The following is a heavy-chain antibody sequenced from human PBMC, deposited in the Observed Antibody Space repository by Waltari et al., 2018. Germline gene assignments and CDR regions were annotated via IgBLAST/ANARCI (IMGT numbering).Heavy chain of an antibody. D-gene: IGHD3-16*01. CDR1: GFTFSSYS. CDR2: ISSSSSYI. Sequence: EVQLVESGGGLVKPGGSLRLSCAASGFTFSSYSMNWVRQAPGKGLEWVSSISSSSSYIYYADSVKGRFTISRDNAKNSLYLQMNRLRAEDTAVYYCAGADGGSPLLDYYYYMDVWGKGTTVTVSS. J-gene: IGHJ6*03. V-gene: IGHV3-21*01. CDR3: AGADGGSPLLDYYYYMDV.